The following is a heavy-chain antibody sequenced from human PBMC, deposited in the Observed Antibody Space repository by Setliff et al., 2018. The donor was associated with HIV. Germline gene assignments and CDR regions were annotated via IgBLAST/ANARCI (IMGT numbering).Heavy chain of an antibody. CDR1: GFTFSSAW. Sequence: GESLKISCAASGFTFSSAWMGWVRQAPAKGLEWVANISPDGSATYYVDSVKGRFTISRDNAKHSLYLQLNSLRVEDTAMYYCARSPGMFDYWGQGTPVTVSS. CDR3: ARSPGMFDY. D-gene: IGHD1-1*01. CDR2: ISPDGSAT. J-gene: IGHJ4*02. V-gene: IGHV3-7*01.